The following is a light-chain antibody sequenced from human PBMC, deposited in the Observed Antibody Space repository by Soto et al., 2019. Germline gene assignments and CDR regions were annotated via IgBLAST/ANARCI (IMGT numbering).Light chain of an antibody. Sequence: DIQLTQSPSSLSASVGDRVTITCQASQDISIYLNWYQKKAGGAPNLLIYDASKLKTGVPSRFTGNVSVTHFTCTISNLQPEDIATYYCQHDEKLPMTFGRGTRVE. CDR2: DAS. CDR1: QDISIY. CDR3: QHDEKLPMT. J-gene: IGKJ4*01. V-gene: IGKV1-33*01.